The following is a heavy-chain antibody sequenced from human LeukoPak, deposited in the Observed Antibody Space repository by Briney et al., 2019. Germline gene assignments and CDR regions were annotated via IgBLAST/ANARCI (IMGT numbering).Heavy chain of an antibody. CDR1: GFTFSNAW. CDR3: TIRPKYSSSWYRDY. V-gene: IGHV3-15*01. D-gene: IGHD6-13*01. Sequence: GGSLRLSCAASGFTFSNAWMSWVRQAPGKGLEWVGRIKSKTDGGTTDYAAAVKGRFTISRDDSKNTLYLQMNSLKTEDTAVYYCTIRPKYSSSWYRDYWGQGTLVTVSS. J-gene: IGHJ4*02. CDR2: IKSKTDGGTT.